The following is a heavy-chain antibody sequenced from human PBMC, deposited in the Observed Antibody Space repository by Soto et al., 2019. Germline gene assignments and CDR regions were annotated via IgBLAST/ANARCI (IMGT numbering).Heavy chain of an antibody. CDR1: GGSISSYY. CDR2: IYYSGST. D-gene: IGHD6-13*01. J-gene: IGHJ6*02. V-gene: IGHV4-59*01. CDR3: ASSNIAAAGFYYYGMDV. Sequence: SETLSLTCTVSGGSISSYYWSWIRQPPGKGLEWIGYIYYSGSTNYNPSLKSRVTISVDTSKNQFSLKLSSVTAADTAVYYCASSNIAAAGFYYYGMDVWGRGTTVTVSS.